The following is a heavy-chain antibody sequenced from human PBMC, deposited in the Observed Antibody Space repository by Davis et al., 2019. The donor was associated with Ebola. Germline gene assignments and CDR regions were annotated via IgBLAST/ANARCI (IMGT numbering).Heavy chain of an antibody. D-gene: IGHD1-26*01. Sequence: WGSLRLSCAASGFTFSSYAMSWVCQAPGKGLEWVSAISGSGGSTYYADSVKGRFTISRDNSKNTLYRQMNSLRAEDTAVYYCAKDLGNVQWPLKWEDAFDIWGQGTMVTVSS. V-gene: IGHV3-23*01. J-gene: IGHJ3*02. CDR3: AKDLGNVQWPLKWEDAFDI. CDR2: ISGSGGST. CDR1: GFTFSSYA.